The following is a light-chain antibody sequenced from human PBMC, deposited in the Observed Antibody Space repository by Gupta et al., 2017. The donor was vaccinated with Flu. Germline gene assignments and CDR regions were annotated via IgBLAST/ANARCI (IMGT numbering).Light chain of an antibody. CDR2: TAS. V-gene: IGKV1-39*01. CDR1: QSINNY. Sequence: DIQMTQSPSSLSASVGDRVTITCRASQSINNYLNWYQQKPGKAPKLLIYTASTLQSGVPSRFSGSGSGTDFTLTISRLQPEDFAVYYCQQCYSTHSTFSEGTTVEIK. CDR3: QQCYSTHST. J-gene: IGKJ4*02.